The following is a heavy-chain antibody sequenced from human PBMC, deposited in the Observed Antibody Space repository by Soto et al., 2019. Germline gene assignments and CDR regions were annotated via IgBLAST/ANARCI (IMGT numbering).Heavy chain of an antibody. CDR3: ARWDEDYDILTGVWIVGWFDP. CDR1: GGSVSSGSYY. J-gene: IGHJ5*02. V-gene: IGHV4-61*01. D-gene: IGHD3-9*01. Sequence: SETLSLTCTVSGGSVSSGSYYWSWIRQPPGKGLEWIGYIYYSGSTNYNPHLKSRVTISVGTAKNQFSLKRSSVTAPDTAVYYCARWDEDYDILTGVWIVGWFDPWGQGTLVTVSS. CDR2: IYYSGST.